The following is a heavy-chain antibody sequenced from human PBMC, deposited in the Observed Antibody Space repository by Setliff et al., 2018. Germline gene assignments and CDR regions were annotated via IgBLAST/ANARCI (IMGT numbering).Heavy chain of an antibody. CDR1: GYTFTNYG. CDR2: IGAYNGNT. D-gene: IGHD3-22*01. CDR3: ARETPIHMSGYYYVKIDY. V-gene: IGHV1-18*01. Sequence: ASVKVSCKASGYTFTNYGVTWVRQAPGQGLEWMGWIGAYNGNTYNAQKLQGRVTMTTDTSTSTAYMELRSLRSDDTAVYYCARETPIHMSGYYYVKIDYWGQGTLVTVSS. J-gene: IGHJ4*02.